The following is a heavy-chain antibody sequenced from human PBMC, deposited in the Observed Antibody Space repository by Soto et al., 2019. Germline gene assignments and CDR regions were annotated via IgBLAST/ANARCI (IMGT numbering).Heavy chain of an antibody. CDR3: ARDGLIDCSGGSCYSLGIDY. CDR1: GGSISSGGYY. V-gene: IGHV4-31*03. D-gene: IGHD2-15*01. Sequence: QVQLQESGPGLVKPSQTLSLTCTVSGGSISSGGYYWSWIRQHPGKGLEWIGYIYYSGSTYYNPSLKSRVTISVDTSKNQFSLKLSSVTAADTAVYYCARDGLIDCSGGSCYSLGIDYWGQGTLVTVSS. CDR2: IYYSGST. J-gene: IGHJ4*02.